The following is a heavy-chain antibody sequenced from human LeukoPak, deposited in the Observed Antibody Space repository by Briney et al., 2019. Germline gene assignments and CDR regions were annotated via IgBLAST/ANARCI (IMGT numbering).Heavy chain of an antibody. CDR3: VRVLPSDY. J-gene: IGHJ4*02. D-gene: IGHD3-16*01. CDR2: INPNSGGT. V-gene: IGHV1-2*02. CDR1: GYIFTGNY. Sequence: ASVKVSCKTSGYIFTGNYMHWVRQAPGQGLEWMGWINPNSGGTNYAQKFQGRVTMTRDTSISTGYMELSRLTSDDTAIYYCVRVLPSDYWGRGTLVTVSS.